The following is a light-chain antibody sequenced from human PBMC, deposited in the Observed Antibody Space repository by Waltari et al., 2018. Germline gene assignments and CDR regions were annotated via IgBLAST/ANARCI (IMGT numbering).Light chain of an antibody. CDR1: SSNIRSNV. Sequence: QSVLTQPPSPSGTPGQRLTISSYRTSSNIRSNVGNWYQQLPGTAPKHLIHSSNQRPSGVPDRFSGSKSGTSASLAISGLQAEDEADYHCGAWDASLNGYVFGTGTKVTVL. CDR3: GAWDASLNGYV. CDR2: SSN. V-gene: IGLV1-44*01. J-gene: IGLJ1*01.